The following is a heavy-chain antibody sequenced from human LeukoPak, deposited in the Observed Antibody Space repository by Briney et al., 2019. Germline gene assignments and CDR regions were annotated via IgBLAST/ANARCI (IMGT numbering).Heavy chain of an antibody. Sequence: SQTLSLTCTVSGGSISSGSYYWSWIRQPAGKGLEWIGRIYTSGSTNYNPSLKSRVTISVDTSKNQFSLKLSSVTAADTAVYYCARDNRELGYYYYMDVWGKGTTVTVSS. CDR2: IYTSGST. CDR1: GGSISSGSYY. CDR3: ARDNRELGYYYYMDV. J-gene: IGHJ6*03. V-gene: IGHV4-61*02. D-gene: IGHD1-26*01.